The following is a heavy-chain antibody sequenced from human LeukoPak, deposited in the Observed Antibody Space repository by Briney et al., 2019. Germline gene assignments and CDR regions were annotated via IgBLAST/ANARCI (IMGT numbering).Heavy chain of an antibody. D-gene: IGHD7-27*01. V-gene: IGHV3-74*01. CDR1: GFPLSSYW. Sequence: GGSLRLSCAASGFPLSSYWMHWVRQTAGKGLVWVSRINSGGSGTSYADSVEGRFTISRDNAKNILYLQMNSLRAEDTALYYCATSLGPLTEYWGQGTLVTVSS. J-gene: IGHJ4*02. CDR2: INSGGSGT. CDR3: ATSLGPLTEY.